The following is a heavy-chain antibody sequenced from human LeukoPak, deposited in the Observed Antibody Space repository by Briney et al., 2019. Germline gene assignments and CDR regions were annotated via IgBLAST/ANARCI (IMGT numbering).Heavy chain of an antibody. Sequence: GGSLRLSCAASGFTFNNYAMSCVRQAPGKGLEWVSSISASGDTTYYADSVKGRFTISRDNSKNTLHLQMNSLRAEDTAIFYCAKGSHFDSWGQGTLVTVSS. CDR3: AKGSHFDS. CDR2: ISASGDTT. V-gene: IGHV3-23*01. J-gene: IGHJ4*02. D-gene: IGHD3-10*01. CDR1: GFTFNNYA.